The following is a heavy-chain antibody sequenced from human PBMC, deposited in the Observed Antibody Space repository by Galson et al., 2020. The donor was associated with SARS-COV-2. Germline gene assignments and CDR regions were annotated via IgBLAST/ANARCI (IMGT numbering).Heavy chain of an antibody. V-gene: IGHV3-30*02. Sequence: GGSLRLSCVVSGFRFNIFGMHWVRQAPGKGLEWVAFIRYETTKKYYADSVKGRFTISRDSSKNTLYLQMNSLRPEDTAVYYCAKDAPSDYGDYGPFDYWGQGTLVTVSS. CDR2: IRYETTKK. CDR1: GFRFNIFG. D-gene: IGHD4-17*01. CDR3: AKDAPSDYGDYGPFDY. J-gene: IGHJ4*02.